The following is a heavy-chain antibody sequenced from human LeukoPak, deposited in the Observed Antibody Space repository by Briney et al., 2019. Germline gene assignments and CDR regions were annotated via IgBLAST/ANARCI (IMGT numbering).Heavy chain of an antibody. D-gene: IGHD5-12*01. J-gene: IGHJ4*02. CDR1: GDSISSSSYY. Sequence: SETLSLTCIVSGDSISSSSYYWGWIRQPPGKGLEWIGCIYHSGSTYYNPSLKSRVTISVDTSKNQFSLKLSSATAADTAMYYCARRGYSGYDLDYWGQGTLVTVSS. CDR3: ARRGYSGYDLDY. CDR2: IYHSGST. V-gene: IGHV4-31*03.